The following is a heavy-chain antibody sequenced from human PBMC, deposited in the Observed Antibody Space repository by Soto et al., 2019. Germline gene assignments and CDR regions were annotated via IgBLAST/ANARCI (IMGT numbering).Heavy chain of an antibody. CDR1: GGSISSGGYD. CDR2: IYYSGST. D-gene: IGHD6-13*01. CDR3: ARGGLAAAGPYGMDV. V-gene: IGHV4-31*03. Sequence: QVQLQESGPGLVKPSQTLSLTCTVSGGSISSGGYDWSWIRQHPGKGMEWIGYIYYSGSTYDNQSRKSRVTLAVDTYKNQFSLKLSYVTAADTAVYYCARGGLAAAGPYGMDVWGQGTTVTVSS. J-gene: IGHJ6*02.